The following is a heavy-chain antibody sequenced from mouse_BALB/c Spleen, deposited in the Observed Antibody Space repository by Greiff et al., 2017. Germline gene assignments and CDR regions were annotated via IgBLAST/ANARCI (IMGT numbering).Heavy chain of an antibody. J-gene: IGHJ3*01. CDR2: INPSNGRT. CDR1: GYTFTSYW. V-gene: IGHV1S81*02. Sequence: QVQLQQPGAELVKPGASVKLSCKASGYTFTSYWMHWVKQRPGQGLEWIGEINPSNGRTNYNEKFKSKATLTVDKSSSTAYMQLSSRTSEDSAVYYCAREGLSPIAFAYWGQGTLVTVSA. CDR3: AREGLSPIAFAY.